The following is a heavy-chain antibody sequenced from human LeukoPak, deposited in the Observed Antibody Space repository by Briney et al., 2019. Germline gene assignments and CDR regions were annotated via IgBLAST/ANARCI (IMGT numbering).Heavy chain of an antibody. J-gene: IGHJ4*02. D-gene: IGHD3-10*01. CDR2: IYHSGST. CDR1: GGSISSSYY. Sequence: SETLSLTCTVSGGSISSSYYWGWIRQPPGKGLEWIGNIYHSGSTYYNPSLKSRVTISVDTSKNQFSLKLSSVTAADTAVYYFARQDGSGSYYKMRLDYWGQGTLVTVSS. CDR3: ARQDGSGSYYKMRLDY. V-gene: IGHV4-39*01.